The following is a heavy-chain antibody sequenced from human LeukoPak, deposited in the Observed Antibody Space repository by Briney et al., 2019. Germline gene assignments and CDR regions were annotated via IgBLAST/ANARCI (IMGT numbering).Heavy chain of an antibody. Sequence: PSETLSLTCTVSGGSISSGSYYWSWIRQPAGKGLEWVGRIYTSGSTNYNPSLKSRVTISLDTSKNQFSLKLSTVTAADTAVYYCARDTVTTLDYWGQGTLVTVSS. CDR2: IYTSGST. CDR1: GGSISSGSYY. D-gene: IGHD4-17*01. J-gene: IGHJ4*02. V-gene: IGHV4-61*02. CDR3: ARDTVTTLDY.